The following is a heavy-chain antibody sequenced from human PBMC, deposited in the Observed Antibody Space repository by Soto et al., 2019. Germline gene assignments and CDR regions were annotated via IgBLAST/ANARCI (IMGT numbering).Heavy chain of an antibody. CDR2: IWNVGYNK. CDR3: ARDGVVCTEGSCSNHYSYYMDV. D-gene: IGHD2-15*01. V-gene: IGHV3-33*01. Sequence: GGSLRLSCVASGFTFNNYGMHWVRQAPGKGLEWVAVIWNVGYNKYYVDSVKGRFTISRDNSKNTLYLQMNSLRAEDTAVYYCARDGVVCTEGSCSNHYSYYMDVWGKGTTVTVSS. CDR1: GFTFNNYG. J-gene: IGHJ6*03.